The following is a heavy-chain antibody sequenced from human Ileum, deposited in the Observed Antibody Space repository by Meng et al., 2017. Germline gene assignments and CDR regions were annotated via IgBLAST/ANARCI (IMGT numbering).Heavy chain of an antibody. D-gene: IGHD6-13*01. V-gene: IGHV4-4*02. CDR3: ARPAGYSSDWYKYFQH. Sequence: QVQLQESGPGLVEPSGTLSLTCAVSGDSVTSSYWWSWVRQPPGKGLEWIGEINHSGSSNYNPSFQSRVTISVDRPRNQFSLKLSSVTAADTGVYYCARPAGYSSDWYKYFQHWGQGTLVTVSS. CDR2: INHSGSS. CDR1: GDSVTSSYW. J-gene: IGHJ1*01.